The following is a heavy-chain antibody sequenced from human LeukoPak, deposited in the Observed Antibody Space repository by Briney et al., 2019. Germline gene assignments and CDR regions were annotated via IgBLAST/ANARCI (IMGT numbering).Heavy chain of an antibody. J-gene: IGHJ6*03. V-gene: IGHV3-15*01. Sequence: PGGSLRLSCAASGFTFSNVWMIWVRHSPEKGLEWVGRIKSKIDGGTTDYAAPVKGRFIISRDDSKNTLYLQMIGLKTEDTAVYYCTTGSGDQYYYYYYMDVWGKGTTVTVSS. CDR2: IKSKIDGGTT. D-gene: IGHD4-17*01. CDR1: GFTFSNVW. CDR3: TTGSGDQYYYYYYMDV.